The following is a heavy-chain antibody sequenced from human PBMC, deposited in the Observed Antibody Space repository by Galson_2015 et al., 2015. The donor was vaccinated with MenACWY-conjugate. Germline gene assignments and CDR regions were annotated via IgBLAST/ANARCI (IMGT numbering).Heavy chain of an antibody. D-gene: IGHD3-22*01. CDR1: GFTFSNYW. CDR2: INQDGSVK. CDR3: ARDPPHYYDNNYDMDV. V-gene: IGHV3-7*03. J-gene: IGHJ6*02. Sequence: SLRLSCAASGFTFSNYWMTWVRQAPGKGLEWVANINQDGSVKNYVDSVKGRFTISRDNAENSLRLQMDSLRAEDTAVYYCARDPPHYYDNNYDMDVWGQGTTVPVSS.